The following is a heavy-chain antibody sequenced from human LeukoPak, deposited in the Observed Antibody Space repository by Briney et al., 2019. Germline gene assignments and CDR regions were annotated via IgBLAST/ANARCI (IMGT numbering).Heavy chain of an antibody. V-gene: IGHV4-39*07. CDR1: GGSISSSTYY. J-gene: IGHJ3*02. Sequence: SETLSLTCTVSGGSISSSTYYWGWIRQPPGKGLEWIGRIYTSGSTNYNPSLKSRVTMSVDTSKNQFSLKLSSVTAADTAVYYCARDYYDFWSGYHPAFDIWGQGTMVTVSS. CDR3: ARDYYDFWSGYHPAFDI. CDR2: IYTSGST. D-gene: IGHD3-3*01.